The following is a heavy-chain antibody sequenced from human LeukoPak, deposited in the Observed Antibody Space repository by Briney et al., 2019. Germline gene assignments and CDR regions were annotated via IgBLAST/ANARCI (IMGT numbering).Heavy chain of an antibody. D-gene: IGHD3-22*01. J-gene: IGHJ4*02. CDR3: AKTYYYDPLDF. CDR2: IYYSGST. CDR1: GGSVSSTSYY. Sequence: SETLSLTCTVSGGSVSSTSYYWGWIRQSPGKGLEWIGNIYYSGSTYYNPSLKSRVTISVDTSKNQFSLKLSSVTAADTAVYYCAKTYYYDPLDFWGQGTLVTVSS. V-gene: IGHV4-39*01.